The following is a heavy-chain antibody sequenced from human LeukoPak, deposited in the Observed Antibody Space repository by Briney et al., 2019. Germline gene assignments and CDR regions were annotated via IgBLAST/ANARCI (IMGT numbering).Heavy chain of an antibody. CDR2: INHSGST. Sequence: SETLSLTCAVYGGSFSGYYWSWIRQPPGKGLEWIGEINHSGSTNYNPSLKSRVTISVDTSKNQFSLKLSSVTAADTAVYYCARGDIVVVVAATLTGPLDYWGQGTLVTVSS. CDR3: ARGDIVVVVAATLTGPLDY. V-gene: IGHV4-34*01. J-gene: IGHJ4*02. D-gene: IGHD2-15*01. CDR1: GGSFSGYY.